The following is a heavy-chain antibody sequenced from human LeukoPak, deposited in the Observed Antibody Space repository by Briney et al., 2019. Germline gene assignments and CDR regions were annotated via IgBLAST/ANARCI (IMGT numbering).Heavy chain of an antibody. Sequence: IFGTANYAQKFQGRVTITADESTSTAYMELSSLRSEDTAVYYCATDGNRGGAPTVYSSSLWGQGTLVTVSS. V-gene: IGHV1-69*01. J-gene: IGHJ4*02. D-gene: IGHD6-13*01. CDR2: IFGTA. CDR3: ATDGNRGGAPTVYSSSL.